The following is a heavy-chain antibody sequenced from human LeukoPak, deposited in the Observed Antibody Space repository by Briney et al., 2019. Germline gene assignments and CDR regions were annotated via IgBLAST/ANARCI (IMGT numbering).Heavy chain of an antibody. CDR1: GYTFTGYY. Sequence: ASVKVSCKASGYTFTGYYMHWVRQAPGQGREWMGWINPNSGGTNYAQKFQGRVTMTRDTSISTAYMELSRLRSDDTAVYYCARGAWNYGNYFDYWGQGTLVTVSS. D-gene: IGHD1-7*01. V-gene: IGHV1-2*02. J-gene: IGHJ4*02. CDR3: ARGAWNYGNYFDY. CDR2: INPNSGGT.